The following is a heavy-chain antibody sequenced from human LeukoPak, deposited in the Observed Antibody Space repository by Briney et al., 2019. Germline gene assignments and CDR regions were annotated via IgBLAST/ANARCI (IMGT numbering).Heavy chain of an antibody. CDR2: INPSGGST. J-gene: IGHJ4*02. Sequence: ASVKVSCKASGYTFTSYYMHWGRQAPGQGLEWMGIINPSGGSTSYAQKFQGRVTMTGDMSTSTVYMELSSLRSEDTAVYYCARDGSIAAAAHYDYWGQGTLVTVSS. V-gene: IGHV1-46*01. CDR1: GYTFTSYY. CDR3: ARDGSIAAAAHYDY. D-gene: IGHD6-13*01.